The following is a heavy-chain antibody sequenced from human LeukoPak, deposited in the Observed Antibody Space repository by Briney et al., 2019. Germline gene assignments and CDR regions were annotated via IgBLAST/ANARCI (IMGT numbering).Heavy chain of an antibody. J-gene: IGHJ3*02. CDR2: FYYSGST. Sequence: SETLSLTCTVSGGSITISTYYWGWIRQPPGNGLEWIGNFYYSGSTYYNPSLKSRVTISVDTSKNQFSLKLSSVTAADTAVYYCARVPPYYYDSSTSPFDIWGQGTMVTVSS. CDR1: GGSITISTYY. D-gene: IGHD3-22*01. V-gene: IGHV4-39*01. CDR3: ARVPPYYYDSSTSPFDI.